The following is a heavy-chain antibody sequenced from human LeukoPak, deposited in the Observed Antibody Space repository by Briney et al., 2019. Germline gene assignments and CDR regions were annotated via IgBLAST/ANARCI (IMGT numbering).Heavy chain of an antibody. V-gene: IGHV4-34*01. CDR1: GGSFSGYY. CDR2: INHSGST. CDR3: ARVVPYYGSGSYPLYYMDV. Sequence: SETLSLTCAVYGGSFSGYYWSWIRQPPGKGLEWIGEINHSGSTNYNPSLKSRITISVDTSKNQFSLKLSSVTAADTAVYYCARVVPYYGSGSYPLYYMDVWGKGTTVTISS. J-gene: IGHJ6*03. D-gene: IGHD3-10*01.